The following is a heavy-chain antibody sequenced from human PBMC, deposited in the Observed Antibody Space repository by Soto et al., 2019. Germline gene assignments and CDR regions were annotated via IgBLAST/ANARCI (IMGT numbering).Heavy chain of an antibody. CDR3: GRGRCSQMVVFY. D-gene: IGHD2-8*01. CDR2: IGPDSGAT. V-gene: IGHV1-2*02. Sequence: GASVKVSCKASGYTFTGHYIHWVRQAPEQGPEWMGEIGPDSGATRYAQKFQGRVTMTRDMSITTVYMELNNLSPDDTAVYYCGRGRCSQMVVFYWGQGTPVTVSS. CDR1: GYTFTGHY. J-gene: IGHJ4*02.